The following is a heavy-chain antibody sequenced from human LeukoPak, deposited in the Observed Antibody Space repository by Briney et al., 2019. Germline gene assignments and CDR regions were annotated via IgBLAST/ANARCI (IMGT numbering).Heavy chain of an antibody. D-gene: IGHD3-3*01. CDR1: GFTFSSYS. V-gene: IGHV3-21*01. J-gene: IGHJ4*02. Sequence: PGGSLRLSCAASGFTFSSYSMNWVRQAPGKGLEWVSSISSSSSYIYYAVSVKGRFTISRDNAKNSLYLQMNSLRAEDTAVYYCARDRPSDFWSGYYYYWGQGTLVTVSS. CDR2: ISSSSSYI. CDR3: ARDRPSDFWSGYYYY.